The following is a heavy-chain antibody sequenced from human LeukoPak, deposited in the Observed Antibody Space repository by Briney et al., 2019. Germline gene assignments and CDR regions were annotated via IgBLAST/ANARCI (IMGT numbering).Heavy chain of an antibody. V-gene: IGHV4-38-2*02. CDR1: GYSISIGYY. CDR3: ARGAAAGSEQVDS. Sequence: SETLSLTCTVSGYSISIGYYWGWIRQPPGKGLEWIGSIYHSGSTYYNPSLKSRVTLSVDKSKNQFSLKLSSVTAADTAVYYCARGAAAGSEQVDSWGQGTLVTVSS. J-gene: IGHJ4*02. D-gene: IGHD6-13*01. CDR2: IYHSGST.